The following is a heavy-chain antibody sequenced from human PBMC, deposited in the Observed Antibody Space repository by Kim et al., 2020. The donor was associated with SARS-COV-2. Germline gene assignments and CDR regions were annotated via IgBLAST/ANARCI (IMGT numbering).Heavy chain of an antibody. Sequence: GGSLRLSCAASGFTFSSYWMHWVRQAPGKGLVWVSRINSDGSSTSYADSVKGRFTISRDNAKNTLYLQMNSLRAEDTAVYYCARARSPGYSSGRMDVWGQGTTVTVSS. CDR3: ARARSPGYSSGRMDV. CDR1: GFTFSSYW. D-gene: IGHD6-19*01. J-gene: IGHJ6*02. V-gene: IGHV3-74*01. CDR2: INSDGSST.